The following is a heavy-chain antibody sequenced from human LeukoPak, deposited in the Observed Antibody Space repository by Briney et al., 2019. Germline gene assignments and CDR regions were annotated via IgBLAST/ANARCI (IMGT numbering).Heavy chain of an antibody. V-gene: IGHV4-59*01. CDR1: GGSISTYY. CDR3: ARDDSSGPAGYNWFDP. J-gene: IGHJ5*02. Sequence: PSETLSLTCTVSGGSISTYYWSWIRQPPGKGLEWIGYIYYSGSTNYNPSLKSRVTISGDTSKNQFSLKLSSVTAADTAVYYCARDDSSGPAGYNWFDPWGQGTLVTVSS. CDR2: IYYSGST. D-gene: IGHD3-22*01.